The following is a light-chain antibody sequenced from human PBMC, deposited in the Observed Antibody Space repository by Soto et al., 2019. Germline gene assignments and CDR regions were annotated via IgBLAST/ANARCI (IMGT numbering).Light chain of an antibody. CDR1: GSDVGGYNY. CDR3: SSYAGSNFWV. CDR2: EVS. Sequence: QSALTQPPSASGSPGQSVTISCTGTGSDVGGYNYVSWYQQHPGKAPKLIIYEVSQWPSGVPDRFSGSKSGNTASLTVSGLQVEDEADYYCSSYAGSNFWVFGGGTKLTVL. V-gene: IGLV2-8*01. J-gene: IGLJ3*02.